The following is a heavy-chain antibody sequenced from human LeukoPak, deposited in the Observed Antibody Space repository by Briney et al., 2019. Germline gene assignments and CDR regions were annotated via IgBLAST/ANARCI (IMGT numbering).Heavy chain of an antibody. D-gene: IGHD3-22*01. Sequence: QPGGSLRLSCAASGFTFSRYGMSWVRQAPGKGLEWVSAISGSGGRTYYADSVKGRFTISRDNSKNTLYLQMNSLRAEDTAVYYCASYYDSSGALDYWGQGTLVTVSS. V-gene: IGHV3-23*01. CDR1: GFTFSRYG. J-gene: IGHJ4*02. CDR3: ASYYDSSGALDY. CDR2: ISGSGGRT.